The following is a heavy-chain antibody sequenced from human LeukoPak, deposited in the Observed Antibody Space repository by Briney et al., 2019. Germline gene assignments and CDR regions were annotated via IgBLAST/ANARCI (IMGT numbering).Heavy chain of an antibody. CDR2: ISWSSGSI. D-gene: IGHD2-2*02. J-gene: IGHJ4*02. CDR3: ARAIGVTCISTSCYSFDY. Sequence: GGSLRLSCAASGFIFDDYAIHWVRQAPGKGLEWVSGISWSSGSIGYADSVKGRFTISRDNAKNSLYLQMNSLRAEDTALYYCARAIGVTCISTSCYSFDYWGQGTLVTVSS. CDR1: GFIFDDYA. V-gene: IGHV3-9*01.